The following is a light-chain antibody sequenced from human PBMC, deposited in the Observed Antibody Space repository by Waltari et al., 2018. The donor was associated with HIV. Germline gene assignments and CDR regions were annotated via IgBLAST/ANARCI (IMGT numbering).Light chain of an antibody. V-gene: IGLV8-61*01. CDR1: SGSVSASYC. Sequence: QTVVTQEPSFSVSPGGTVTLTCGLSSGSVSASYCPSWYQQTPGQAPRTLIYSTNTRSSGVPDRFSGSSRGNKAALTITGAQADDESVYYCSLYMGGGIWVFGGGTKLTVL. CDR3: SLYMGGGIWV. CDR2: STN. J-gene: IGLJ3*02.